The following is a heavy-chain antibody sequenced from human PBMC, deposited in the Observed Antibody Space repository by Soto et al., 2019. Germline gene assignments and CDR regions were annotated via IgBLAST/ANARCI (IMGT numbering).Heavy chain of an antibody. CDR2: MYYSGST. D-gene: IGHD3-22*01. V-gene: IGHV4-59*01. J-gene: IGHJ5*02. CDR1: GGSISSYY. Sequence: SETLSLTCTVSGGSISSYYWSWIGQPPGKGLEWIGYMYYSGSTNYNPSLKSRVTISVDTSKNQFSLKLSSVTAADTAVYYCARESKTGGYYDSSGYYSYNWFDPWGQGTLVTVSS. CDR3: ARESKTGGYYDSSGYYSYNWFDP.